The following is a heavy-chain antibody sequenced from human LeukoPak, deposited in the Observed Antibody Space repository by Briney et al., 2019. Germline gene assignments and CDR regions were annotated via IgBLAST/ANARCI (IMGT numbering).Heavy chain of an antibody. CDR1: GYTFTSYY. CDR3: AREGYYDSSGYYAFDI. V-gene: IGHV1-46*01. J-gene: IGHJ3*02. Sequence: ASVKVSCKAYGYTFTSYYMHWVRQAPGQVLEWMGIINPSGGSTSYAQKFQGRVTMTRDTSTSTVYMELSSLRSEDTAVYYCAREGYYDSSGYYAFDIWGQGTMVTVSS. CDR2: INPSGGST. D-gene: IGHD3-22*01.